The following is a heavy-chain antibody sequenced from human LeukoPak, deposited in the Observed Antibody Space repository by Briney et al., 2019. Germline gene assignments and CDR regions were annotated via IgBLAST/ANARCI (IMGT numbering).Heavy chain of an antibody. Sequence: GGSLRLSCAASGFTFDDYAMHWVRHAPGKGLEWVSLFTWDAGSTYYADSVKGRFTISRDNSKNSLYLQMNSLRAEDTALYYCAKGTSSWHEFDYWGQGTLVTVSS. D-gene: IGHD6-13*01. CDR2: FTWDAGST. CDR3: AKGTSSWHEFDY. V-gene: IGHV3-43D*03. J-gene: IGHJ4*02. CDR1: GFTFDDYA.